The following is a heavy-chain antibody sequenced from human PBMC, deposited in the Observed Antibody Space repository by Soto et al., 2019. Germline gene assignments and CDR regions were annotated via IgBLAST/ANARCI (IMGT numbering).Heavy chain of an antibody. CDR3: AREWYSSSWYQYYSSGMDV. CDR2: TYYRSKWYN. J-gene: IGHJ6*02. V-gene: IGHV6-1*01. Sequence: SQTLSLTCAISGDSASSNSAAWNWIRQSPSRGLEWLGRTYYRSKWYNDYAVYVKSRITINPDTSKNQFSLQLNSVPPEDTAVYYCAREWYSSSWYQYYSSGMDVWGQGTTVTVSS. CDR1: GDSASSNSAA. D-gene: IGHD6-13*01.